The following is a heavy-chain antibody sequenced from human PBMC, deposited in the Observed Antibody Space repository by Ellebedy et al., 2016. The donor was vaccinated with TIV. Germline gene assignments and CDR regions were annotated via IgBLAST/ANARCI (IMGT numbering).Heavy chain of an antibody. J-gene: IGHJ4*02. Sequence: GSLRLXXTVSGGSISSYYWSWIRQPPGKGLEWIGYIYYSGSTNYNPSLKSRVTISVDTSKNQFSLKLSSVTAADTAVYYCAKDRGYSSSSAVDWGQGTLVTVSS. D-gene: IGHD6-6*01. CDR1: GGSISSYY. V-gene: IGHV4-59*13. CDR3: AKDRGYSSSSAVD. CDR2: IYYSGST.